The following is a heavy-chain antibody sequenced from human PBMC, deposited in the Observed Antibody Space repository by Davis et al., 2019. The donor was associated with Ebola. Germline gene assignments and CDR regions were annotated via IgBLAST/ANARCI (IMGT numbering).Heavy chain of an antibody. J-gene: IGHJ6*02. CDR1: GFTFSSYA. V-gene: IGHV3-23*01. CDR2: ISGSGIST. D-gene: IGHD6-6*01. Sequence: PGGSLRLSCAASGFTFSSYAMSWVRQAPGKGLEWVSSISGSGISTHYADSVKGRFTISRDNSRNTVYLQMNSLRAEDSAVYYCARLQVPGRPFYYYGMDVWGQGTTVTVSS. CDR3: ARLQVPGRPFYYYGMDV.